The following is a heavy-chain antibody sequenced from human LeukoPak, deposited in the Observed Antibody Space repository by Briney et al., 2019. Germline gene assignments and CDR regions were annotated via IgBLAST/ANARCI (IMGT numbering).Heavy chain of an antibody. CDR2: ISSSSSYI. CDR1: GFSFSSYT. D-gene: IGHD1-1*01. J-gene: IGHJ4*02. V-gene: IGHV3-21*01. Sequence: GGSLRLSCAASGFSFSSYTMNWVRQAPGKGLEWVSIISSSSSYIYYADSVKGRFTISRDNAKNALYLQMNSLRVEDTAVYYCATLVNYWSFDYWGQGTLVTVSS. CDR3: ATLVNYWSFDY.